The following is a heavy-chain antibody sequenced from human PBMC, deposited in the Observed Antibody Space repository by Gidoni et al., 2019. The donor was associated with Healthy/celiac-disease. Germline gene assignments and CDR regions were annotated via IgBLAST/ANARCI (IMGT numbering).Heavy chain of an antibody. D-gene: IGHD2-15*01. V-gene: IGHV3-23*01. CDR2: ISGSGGST. Sequence: EVQLLESGGGLVQPGGSLRLSCAASGFTFSSYAMSWVRQAPGKGLEWVSAISGSGGSTYYADSVKGRFTISRDNSKNTLYLQMNSLGAEDTAVYYCAKGGGMSIVVVVAATPSYFDYWGQGTLVTVSS. CDR3: AKGGGMSIVVVVAATPSYFDY. J-gene: IGHJ4*02. CDR1: GFTFSSYA.